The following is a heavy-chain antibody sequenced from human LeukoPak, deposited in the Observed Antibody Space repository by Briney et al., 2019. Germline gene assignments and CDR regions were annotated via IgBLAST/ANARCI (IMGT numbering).Heavy chain of an antibody. CDR2: ISYDGSNK. CDR3: AKEVYSYGPGMDV. V-gene: IGHV3-30*18. CDR1: GFTFSSYG. D-gene: IGHD5-18*01. J-gene: IGHJ6*02. Sequence: GGSLRLSCAASGFTFSSYGMHWVRQAPGKGLEWVAVISYDGSNKYYADSVKGRFTISRDNSKNTLYLQMNSLRAEDTAVYYCAKEVYSYGPGMDVWGQGTTVTVSS.